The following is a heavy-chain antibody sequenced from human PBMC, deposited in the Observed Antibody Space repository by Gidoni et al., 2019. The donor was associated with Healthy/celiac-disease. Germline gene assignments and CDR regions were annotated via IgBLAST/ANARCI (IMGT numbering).Heavy chain of an antibody. D-gene: IGHD3-16*01. CDR3: AKDRRMRALLRGFGY. CDR1: GFTFSSYA. J-gene: IGHJ4*02. Sequence: EVQLVESGGGLVQPGGSLRLSCAASGFTFSSYAMSWVRPAPGKGLDWVSAISGSGGRTYYADSVKGRFTISRDNSKNTLYLQMNSLRAEDTAVYYCAKDRRMRALLRGFGYWGQGTLVTVSS. V-gene: IGHV3-23*04. CDR2: ISGSGGRT.